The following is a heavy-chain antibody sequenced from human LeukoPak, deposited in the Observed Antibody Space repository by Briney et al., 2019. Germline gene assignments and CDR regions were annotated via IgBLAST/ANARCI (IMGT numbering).Heavy chain of an antibody. CDR2: ISAYNGNT. CDR3: ARVRQVIAVAGCWGGLY. J-gene: IGHJ4*02. Sequence: ASVKVSCKASGYTFTSYGISWVRQAPGQGLEWMGWISAYNGNTNYAQKLQGRVTMTTDTSTSTAYMELRSLRSDDTDVYYCARVRQVIAVAGCWGGLYWGQGPLVTVS. CDR1: GYTFTSYG. D-gene: IGHD6-19*01. V-gene: IGHV1-18*01.